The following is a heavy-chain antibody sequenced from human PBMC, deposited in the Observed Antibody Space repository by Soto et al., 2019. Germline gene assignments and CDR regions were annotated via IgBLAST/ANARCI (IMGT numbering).Heavy chain of an antibody. V-gene: IGHV4-39*01. J-gene: IGHJ6*02. D-gene: IGHD3-22*01. Sequence: SETLSLTCTVSGGSISSSSYYWGWIRQPPGKGLEWIGSIYYSGSTYYNPSLKSRVTISVDTSKNQFSLKLSSVTAADTAVYYCARNGPYYDSSGYELWHEAYYYGMDVWGQGTTVTVSS. CDR2: IYYSGST. CDR3: ARNGPYYDSSGYELWHEAYYYGMDV. CDR1: GGSISSSSYY.